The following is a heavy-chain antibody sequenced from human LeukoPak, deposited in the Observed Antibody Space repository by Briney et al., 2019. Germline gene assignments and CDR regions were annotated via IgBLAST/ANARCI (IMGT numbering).Heavy chain of an antibody. CDR2: IRYDGSNK. CDR1: GFTFSSYG. J-gene: IGHJ6*03. CDR3: ARVLNNGPAYYYYMDV. D-gene: IGHD2-8*01. V-gene: IGHV3-30*02. Sequence: GGSLRLSCAASGFTFSSYGMHWVRQAPGKGLEWMAFIRYDGSNKYYADSVKDRFTISRDNSKNTLYLQMNSLRAEDTAVYYCARVLNNGPAYYYYMDVWGKGTTVTVSS.